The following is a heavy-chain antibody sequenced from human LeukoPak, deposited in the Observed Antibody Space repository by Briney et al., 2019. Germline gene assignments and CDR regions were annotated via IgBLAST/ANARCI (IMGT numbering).Heavy chain of an antibody. V-gene: IGHV4-61*05. CDR2: MFYSGST. Sequence: RTSETLSLTCTVSGGSISSSSYYWDWIRQPPGKGLEWIGYMFYSGSTSYNPSLKSRVTISLDTSKNQFSLKVTSVTAADTAMYYCARSQTGYTGSYGLFDPWGQGTLVTVSS. CDR1: GGSISSSSYY. D-gene: IGHD1-26*01. CDR3: ARSQTGYTGSYGLFDP. J-gene: IGHJ5*02.